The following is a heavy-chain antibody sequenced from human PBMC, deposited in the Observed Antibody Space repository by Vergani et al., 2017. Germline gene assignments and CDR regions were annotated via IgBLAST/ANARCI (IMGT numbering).Heavy chain of an antibody. J-gene: IGHJ6*02. D-gene: IGHD2-2*01. CDR1: GYTITELS. CDR3: ATCVTSCVAGSLHCYYYGMDV. Sequence: QVQLVQSGAEVKKPGASVKVSCKVSGYTITELSMNWVRQAPGKGLEWMGGFDPEDGETMYVQKFQGRVTMTEDTSTDTAYMELSSLRSEDTAVYYCATCVTSCVAGSLHCYYYGMDVWSQGSTVTVS. V-gene: IGHV1-24*01. CDR2: FDPEDGET.